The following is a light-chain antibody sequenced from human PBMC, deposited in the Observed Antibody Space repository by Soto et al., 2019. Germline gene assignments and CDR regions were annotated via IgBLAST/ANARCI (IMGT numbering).Light chain of an antibody. Sequence: LTQSPATLSLSPGERATLSCRASQSVSSYLAWYQQKPGQAPRLLIYEASNRATGIPARFSGSGSGTDFTLTISSLEPGDFAVYYCQQRKNWPPLTFGGGTKVEIK. V-gene: IGKV3-11*01. J-gene: IGKJ4*01. CDR2: EAS. CDR3: QQRKNWPPLT. CDR1: QSVSSY.